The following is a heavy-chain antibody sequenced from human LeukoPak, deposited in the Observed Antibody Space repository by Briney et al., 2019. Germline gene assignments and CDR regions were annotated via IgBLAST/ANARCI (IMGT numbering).Heavy chain of an antibody. Sequence: GSLRLSCAASGFTFSNAWMSWVRQAPGKGLEWVGRIKSKNDGGTPDYAAPVQGRFTISRDDSKNTLYLQMNSLKIEDTAIYYCASPKNLDWERYFDLWGRGTLVTVSS. CDR1: GFTFSNAW. CDR2: IKSKNDGGTP. CDR3: ASPKNLDWERYFDL. D-gene: IGHD3/OR15-3a*01. J-gene: IGHJ2*01. V-gene: IGHV3-15*01.